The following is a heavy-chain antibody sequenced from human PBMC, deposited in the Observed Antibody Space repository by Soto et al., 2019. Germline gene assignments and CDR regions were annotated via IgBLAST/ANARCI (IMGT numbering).Heavy chain of an antibody. V-gene: IGHV4-59*01. Sequence: LSCTVSAASITSYSWSWVRQPPRKGLEWIGYISYSGSTNYNPSLNSRVTISTHTSNNQFSLRLNSVTSEDTAVYYCARAISIYGVVTYGMDVWGQGTTVTVSS. J-gene: IGHJ6*02. CDR1: AASITSYS. CDR3: ARAISIYGVVTYGMDV. CDR2: ISYSGST. D-gene: IGHD3-3*01.